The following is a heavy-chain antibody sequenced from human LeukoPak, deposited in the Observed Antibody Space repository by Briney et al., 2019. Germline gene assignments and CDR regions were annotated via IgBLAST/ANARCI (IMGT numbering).Heavy chain of an antibody. D-gene: IGHD3-22*01. J-gene: IGHJ4*02. CDR3: ARWDSSGYYYDY. CDR1: GHTFTSYD. Sequence: ASVKVSCKASGHTFTSYDINWVRQATGQGLEWMGWMNPNSGKTGYAQKFQGRVTMTRKTSINTAYMELSRLRSEDTAVYYCARWDSSGYYYDYWGQGTLVTVSS. CDR2: MNPNSGKT. V-gene: IGHV1-8*01.